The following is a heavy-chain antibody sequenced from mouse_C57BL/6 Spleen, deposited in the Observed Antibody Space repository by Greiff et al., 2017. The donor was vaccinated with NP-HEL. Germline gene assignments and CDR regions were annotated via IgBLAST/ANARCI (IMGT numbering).Heavy chain of an antibody. CDR1: GYAFSRYW. CDR2: IYPGDGDT. Sequence: QVQLKESGAELVKPGASVKISCKASGYAFSRYWMNWVKRRPGKGLEWIGQIYPGDGDTNYNGKFKGEATLTADKSSSTAYMQLSSLTSEDSAVYFCARRLTWAMDYWGQGTSVTVSS. CDR3: ARRLTWAMDY. D-gene: IGHD2-12*01. V-gene: IGHV1-80*01. J-gene: IGHJ4*01.